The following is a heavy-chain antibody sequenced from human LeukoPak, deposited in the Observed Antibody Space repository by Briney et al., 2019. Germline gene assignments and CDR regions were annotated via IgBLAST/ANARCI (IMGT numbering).Heavy chain of an antibody. V-gene: IGHV1-69*04. CDR2: IIPILGIA. CDR3: AREAGYSYGLGRYGTDY. J-gene: IGHJ4*02. CDR1: GGTFSSYA. Sequence: ASVKVSCKASGGTFSSYAISWVRQAPGQGLEWMGRIIPILGIANYAQKFQGRVTITADKSTSTAYMELSSLRSEDTAVYYCAREAGYSYGLGRYGTDYWGQGTLVTVSS. D-gene: IGHD5-18*01.